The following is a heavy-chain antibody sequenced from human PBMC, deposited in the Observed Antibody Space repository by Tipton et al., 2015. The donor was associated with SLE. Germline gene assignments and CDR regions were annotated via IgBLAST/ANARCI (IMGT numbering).Heavy chain of an antibody. J-gene: IGHJ4*02. CDR1: GFTFSDYY. Sequence: SLRLSCAASGFTFSDYYMNWVRQVPGKGLEWVASITGSGGRTYYADSVKGRFTISRDNSKSTLDLQMNSLRAEDTALYYCARTGSGSYSDCWGQGTLVTVSS. CDR3: ARTGSGSYSDC. V-gene: IGHV3-23*01. D-gene: IGHD1-26*01. CDR2: ITGSGGRT.